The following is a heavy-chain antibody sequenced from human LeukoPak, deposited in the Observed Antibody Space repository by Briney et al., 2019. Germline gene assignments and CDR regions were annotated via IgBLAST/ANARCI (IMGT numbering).Heavy chain of an antibody. CDR1: GASISDTGYF. Sequence: ETLSLTCTVSGASISDTGYFCGWIRQPPGKGLEWIGSIDYSGKTYYNPAFKSRVTVSADTSKNQFSLKLSSVTAADTAVYYCARLSPRCCDYWGQGTLVTVSS. D-gene: IGHD4/OR15-4a*01. J-gene: IGHJ4*02. CDR3: ARLSPRCCDY. V-gene: IGHV4-39*01. CDR2: IDYSGKT.